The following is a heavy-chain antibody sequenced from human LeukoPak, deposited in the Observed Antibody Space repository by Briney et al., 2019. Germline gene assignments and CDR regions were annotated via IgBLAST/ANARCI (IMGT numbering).Heavy chain of an antibody. D-gene: IGHD3-22*01. CDR3: ARDRGYFDSSGYSPDF. J-gene: IGHJ4*02. V-gene: IGHV1-18*03. CDR2: ISAYNGNT. Sequence: ASVKVSCKASGYTFTGYGTSWVRQAPGQGLEWMGWISAYNGNTNYAQKLQGRVTMTTDTFTSTAYMELRSLRSDDMAVYYCARDRGYFDSSGYSPDFWGQGTLVTVSS. CDR1: GYTFTGYG.